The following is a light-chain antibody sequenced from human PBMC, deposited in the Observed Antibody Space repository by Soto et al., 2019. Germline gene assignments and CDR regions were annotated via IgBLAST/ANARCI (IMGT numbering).Light chain of an antibody. CDR2: GAS. J-gene: IGKJ1*01. Sequence: EVVLTQSPATLSLSPGERATLSCRASENVRTFVDWYQQKPGQAPRLLMFGASNRATGIPARFSGSGSGTDFTLTISNLEPKDFAVYYCQQHSHWPPWTFGQGTRVEIQ. CDR1: ENVRTF. V-gene: IGKV3-11*01. CDR3: QQHSHWPPWT.